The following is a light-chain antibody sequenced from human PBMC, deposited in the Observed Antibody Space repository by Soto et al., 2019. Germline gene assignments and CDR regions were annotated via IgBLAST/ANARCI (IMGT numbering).Light chain of an antibody. J-gene: IGKJ2*01. V-gene: IGKV1-17*01. Sequence: DIQMTQSPSSLSASVGDRVTITCRASQRVGTYLNWYRQKPGKAPNLLIYGVSSLHSGVPSRISGSGSGAEFTLTISSLQPDDFATYYCRHYNSYPYTFGQGTKVDIK. CDR1: QRVGTY. CDR3: RHYNSYPYT. CDR2: GVS.